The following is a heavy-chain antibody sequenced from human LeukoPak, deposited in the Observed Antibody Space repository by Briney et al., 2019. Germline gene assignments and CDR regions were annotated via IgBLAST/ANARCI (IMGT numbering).Heavy chain of an antibody. D-gene: IGHD2-2*01. J-gene: IGHJ6*02. CDR3: ARLGYCSSTSCPDPDYYYYGMDV. Sequence: ASVKVSCKASGGTFSSYAISWVRQAPGQGLEWMGRIIPILGIANYAQKFQGRVTITADKSTSTAYMELSSLRSEDTAVYYCARLGYCSSTSCPDPDYYYYGMDVWGQGTTVTVSS. CDR2: IIPILGIA. CDR1: GGTFSSYA. V-gene: IGHV1-69*04.